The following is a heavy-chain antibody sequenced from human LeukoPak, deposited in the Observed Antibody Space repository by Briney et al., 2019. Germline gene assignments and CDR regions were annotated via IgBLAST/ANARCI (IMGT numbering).Heavy chain of an antibody. V-gene: IGHV4-39*01. D-gene: IGHD6-19*01. CDR2: IYYSGST. CDR1: GGSISSSSYY. CDR3: ARTTYSSGWEVDY. J-gene: IGHJ4*02. Sequence: SETLSLTCTVSGGSISSSSYYWGWIRQPPGKGLEWIGSIYYSGSTYYNPSLKSRVTIPVDTSKNQFSLKLSSVTAADTAVYYCARTTYSSGWEVDYWGQGTLVTVSS.